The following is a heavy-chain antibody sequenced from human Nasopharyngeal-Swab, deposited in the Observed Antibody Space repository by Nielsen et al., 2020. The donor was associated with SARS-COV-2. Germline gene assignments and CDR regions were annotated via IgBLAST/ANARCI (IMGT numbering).Heavy chain of an antibody. V-gene: IGHV4-59*01. D-gene: IGHD3-3*01. CDR2: IYYSGTT. CDR3: ARGGPGYYDFWSGPQGYYYGMDV. Sequence: SETLSLTCTVSGASISRYYWSWIRQPPGKGLEWIGYIYYSGTTDYNPSLKSRVTISVDTSKNQFSLNLTSVTAADTAVYYCARGGPGYYDFWSGPQGYYYGMDVWGQGTTVTVSS. J-gene: IGHJ6*02. CDR1: GASISRYY.